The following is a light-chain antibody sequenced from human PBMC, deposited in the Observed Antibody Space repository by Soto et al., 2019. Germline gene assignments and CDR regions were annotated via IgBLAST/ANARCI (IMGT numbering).Light chain of an antibody. Sequence: AIQMTQSPSSLSASVGDRVTITCRASQGIRNDLGWYQQKPGKAPKLLIYAAPSLQSGVPSRFSVSGSCTDFTLTISILQPEDFATYYCLQDYNYPRTFGQGTKVEIK. V-gene: IGKV1-6*01. J-gene: IGKJ1*01. CDR2: AAP. CDR3: LQDYNYPRT. CDR1: QGIRND.